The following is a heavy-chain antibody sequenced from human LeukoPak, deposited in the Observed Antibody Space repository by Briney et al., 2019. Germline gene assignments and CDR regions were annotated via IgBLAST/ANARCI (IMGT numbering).Heavy chain of an antibody. D-gene: IGHD6-13*01. V-gene: IGHV1-2*06. J-gene: IGHJ4*02. Sequence: ASVKVSCKASGYTFTGYYMHWVRQAPGQGLEWMGRINPNSGGTNYAQKFQGRVTMTRDTSISTAYRELSRLRSDDTAVYYCARATTPRIAAAGPTFDYWGQGTLVTVSS. CDR2: INPNSGGT. CDR1: GYTFTGYY. CDR3: ARATTPRIAAAGPTFDY.